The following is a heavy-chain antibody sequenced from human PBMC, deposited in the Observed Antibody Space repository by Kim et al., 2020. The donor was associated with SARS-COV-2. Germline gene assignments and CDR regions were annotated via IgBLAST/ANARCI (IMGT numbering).Heavy chain of an antibody. CDR2: INTNTGNP. J-gene: IGHJ3*02. Sequence: ASVKVSCKASGYTFTSYAMNWVRQAPGQGLEWMGWINTNTGNPTYAQGFTGRFVFSLDTSVSTAYLQISSLKAEDTAVYYCARDRGDLATIFGVVIIPGRGFDIWGQGTMVTVSS. D-gene: IGHD3-3*01. V-gene: IGHV7-4-1*02. CDR1: GYTFTSYA. CDR3: ARDRGDLATIFGVVIIPGRGFDI.